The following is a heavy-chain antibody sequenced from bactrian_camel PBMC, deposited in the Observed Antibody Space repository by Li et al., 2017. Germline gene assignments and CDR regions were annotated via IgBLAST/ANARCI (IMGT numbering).Heavy chain of an antibody. CDR1: TRRPNY. CDR2: IYTGGGDG. D-gene: IGHD5*01. V-gene: IGHV3S1*01. Sequence: HVQLVESGGGSVQAGGSLRLSCNYTRRPNYVTWFRQGPGNGREGVAGIYTGGGDGYYADAVKGRFTISRDNAPNRWHLQMNTMTAEDTGIYYCATDSSLIARGGCRVGAEFLGTWGQGTQVTVS. CDR3: ATDSSLIARGGCRVGAEFLGT. J-gene: IGHJ4*01.